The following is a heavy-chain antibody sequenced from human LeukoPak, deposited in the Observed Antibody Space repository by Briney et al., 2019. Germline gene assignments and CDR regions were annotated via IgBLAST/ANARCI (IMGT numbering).Heavy chain of an antibody. Sequence: PGGSLRLSCAASGFTFSSYAMPWVRQAPGKGLEWVAVISYDGSNKYYADSVKGRFTISRDNSKNTLYLQMNSLRAEDTAVYYCAKEYSNGWYSFGLAIDYWGQGTLVTVSS. D-gene: IGHD6-19*01. V-gene: IGHV3-30-3*01. CDR1: GFTFSSYA. CDR2: ISYDGSNK. J-gene: IGHJ4*02. CDR3: AKEYSNGWYSFGLAIDY.